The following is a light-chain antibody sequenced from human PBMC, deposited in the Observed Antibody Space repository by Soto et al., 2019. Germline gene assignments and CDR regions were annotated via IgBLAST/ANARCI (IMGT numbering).Light chain of an antibody. Sequence: EIVLTQSPGTLSLSPGERATLSCRASQSVSSSYLAWYQQKPGQAPKLLIYWASTRESGVPDRFSGSGSGTGFTLPISSLQAEDVAVYFCQQHYSTPFTFGPGTKVDIK. CDR3: QQHYSTPFT. CDR2: WAS. J-gene: IGKJ3*01. CDR1: QSVSSSY. V-gene: IGKV3-20*01.